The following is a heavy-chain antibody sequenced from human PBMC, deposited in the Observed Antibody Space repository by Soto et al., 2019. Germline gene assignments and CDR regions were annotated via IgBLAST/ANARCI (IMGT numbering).Heavy chain of an antibody. CDR2: IYYSGST. D-gene: IGHD3-10*02. Sequence: SETLSLTCTVSGGSISSGDYYWSWIRQPPGKGLEWIGYIYYSGSTYYNPSLKSRVTISVDTSKNQFSLKLSSVTAADTAVYYCAKMLRLFGELLCDYWGQGTLVTVSS. CDR3: AKMLRLFGELLCDY. CDR1: GGSISSGDYY. J-gene: IGHJ4*02. V-gene: IGHV4-30-4*01.